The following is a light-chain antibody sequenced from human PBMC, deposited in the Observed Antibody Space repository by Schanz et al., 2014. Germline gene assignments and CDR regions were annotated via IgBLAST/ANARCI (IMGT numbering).Light chain of an antibody. CDR1: SSNIGAGYD. CDR3: QSYDSSLSEWV. CDR2: GNS. V-gene: IGLV1-40*01. Sequence: QSVLTQPPSVSGAPGQRVTISCTGSSSNIGAGYDVHWYQQLPGAAPKLLVYGNSNRPSGVPDRFSGSKSGTSASLAITGXXXEDEADYYCQSYDSSLSEWVFGGGTKLTVL. J-gene: IGLJ3*02.